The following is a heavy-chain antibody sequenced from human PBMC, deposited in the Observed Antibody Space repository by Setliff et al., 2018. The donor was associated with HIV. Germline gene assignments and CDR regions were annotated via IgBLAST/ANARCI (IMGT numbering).Heavy chain of an antibody. CDR1: GGSFNGYF. Sequence: SETLSLTCAVYGGSFNGYFWSWIRQPPGKGLEWIGEVNHRGSTTYNPSPKSRVTISEDTSKNQFSLKLNSVTAADTAVYYCARGAPYGSGRHRWNYWGQGTRVTVSS. D-gene: IGHD3-10*01. V-gene: IGHV4-34*01. J-gene: IGHJ4*02. CDR2: VNHRGST. CDR3: ARGAPYGSGRHRWNY.